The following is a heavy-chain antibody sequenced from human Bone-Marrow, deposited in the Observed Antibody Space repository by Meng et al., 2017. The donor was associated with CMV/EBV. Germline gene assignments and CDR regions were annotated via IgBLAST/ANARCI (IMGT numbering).Heavy chain of an antibody. V-gene: IGHV4-59*01. CDR1: GGSFSGYY. Sequence: SETLSLTCAVYGGSFSGYYWSWIRQPPGKGLEWIGYIYYSGSTNYNPSLKSRVTISVDTSKNQFSLKLSSVTAADTAVYYCAIGYCSSTSCYRGYGMDVWGQGTTVTVSS. CDR3: AIGYCSSTSCYRGYGMDV. D-gene: IGHD2-2*02. J-gene: IGHJ6*02. CDR2: IYYSGST.